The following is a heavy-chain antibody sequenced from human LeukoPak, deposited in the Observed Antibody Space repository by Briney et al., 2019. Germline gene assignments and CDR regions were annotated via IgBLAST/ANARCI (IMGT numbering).Heavy chain of an antibody. CDR3: AKAAIVGATTFVFDY. Sequence: GGSLRLSCAASVFTFSSYAMHCVRQAPAKGREWVAFIRYEGSNKYSADSVKGRFTISRDNSKNTLYLQMNSLRAEDTAVYYCAKAAIVGATTFVFDYWGQGTLVTVSS. J-gene: IGHJ4*02. CDR1: VFTFSSYA. D-gene: IGHD1-26*01. V-gene: IGHV3-30*02. CDR2: IRYEGSNK.